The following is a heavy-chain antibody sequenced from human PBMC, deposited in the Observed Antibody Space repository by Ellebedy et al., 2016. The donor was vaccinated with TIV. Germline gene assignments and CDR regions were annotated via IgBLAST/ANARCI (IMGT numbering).Heavy chain of an antibody. CDR1: GFTSSSYA. J-gene: IGHJ4*02. Sequence: GESLKISXAASGFTSSSYAMSWVRQAPGKGLEWVSAISGSGGSTYYADSVKGRFTISRDNSKNTLYLQMNSLRAEDTAVYYCAKGLWFGDYWGQGTLVTVSS. CDR2: ISGSGGST. D-gene: IGHD3-10*01. V-gene: IGHV3-23*01. CDR3: AKGLWFGDY.